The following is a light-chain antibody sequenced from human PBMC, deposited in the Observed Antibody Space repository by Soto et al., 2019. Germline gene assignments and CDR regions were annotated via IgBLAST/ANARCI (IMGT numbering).Light chain of an antibody. J-gene: IGKJ1*01. V-gene: IGKV1-39*01. CDR2: AAS. CDR1: QSISSY. CDR3: QQSNSSTWT. Sequence: RTKQSLASLSASVGDRVTIACRASQSISSYLNWYQQKPGKAPKVLIYAASSLQSGVPSRFSGSGSETDFTLTISRLQPEDFATYSCQQSNSSTWTFGQGRKVDI.